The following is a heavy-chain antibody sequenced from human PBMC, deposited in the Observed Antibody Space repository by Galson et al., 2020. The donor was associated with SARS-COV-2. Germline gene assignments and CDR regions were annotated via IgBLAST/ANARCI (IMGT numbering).Heavy chain of an antibody. Sequence: GESLKISCAASGFTFSSYSVNWVRQAPGKGLEWVSSISSSSSYIYYADSVKGRFTISRDNAKNSLYLQMNSLRAEDTAVYYCARDLSLGPSIFDAYYYYYGMDVWGQGTTVTVSS. CDR1: GFTFSSYS. V-gene: IGHV3-21*01. J-gene: IGHJ6*02. CDR3: ARDLSLGPSIFDAYYYYYGMDV. CDR2: ISSSSSYI. D-gene: IGHD3-3*01.